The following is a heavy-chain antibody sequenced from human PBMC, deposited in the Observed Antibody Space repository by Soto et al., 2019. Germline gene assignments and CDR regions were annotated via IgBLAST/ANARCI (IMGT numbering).Heavy chain of an antibody. CDR2: ISGSGGST. CDR1: GFTFSSYA. CDR3: AKDIFKTTVTTDAFDI. Sequence: GGSLRLSCAASGFTFSSYAMSWVRQAPGKGLEWVSAISGSGGSTYYADSVKGRFTISRDNSKNTPYLQMNSLRAEDTAVYYCAKDIFKTTVTTDAFDIWGQGTMVTVSS. V-gene: IGHV3-23*01. D-gene: IGHD4-17*01. J-gene: IGHJ3*02.